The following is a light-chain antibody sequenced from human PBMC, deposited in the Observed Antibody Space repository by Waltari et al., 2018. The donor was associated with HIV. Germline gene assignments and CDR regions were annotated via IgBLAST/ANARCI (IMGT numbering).Light chain of an antibody. J-gene: IGLJ3*02. CDR3: CSYAGSTTFVE. V-gene: IGLV2-23*02. CDR2: EVN. CDR1: SSDIGGYNL. Sequence: QSALTQPASVSGSPGQSITISCTGTSSDIGGYNLVSWYQHHPDKAPKLIIYEVNVRPSGVSVRFSGSKSGNTASLTISGLQAGDESDYYCCSYAGSTTFVEFGGGTKLTVL.